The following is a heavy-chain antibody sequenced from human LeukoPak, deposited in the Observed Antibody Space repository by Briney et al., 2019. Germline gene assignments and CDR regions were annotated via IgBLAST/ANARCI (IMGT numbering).Heavy chain of an antibody. Sequence: SETLSLTCAVYGGSFSGYYWSWIRQPPGKGLEWIGEINNSGSTNYNPSLKSRVTISVDPSKNQFSLKLSSVTAADTAVYYCARSFLPADYFDYWGQGTLVTVSS. CDR1: GGSFSGYY. CDR2: INNSGST. J-gene: IGHJ4*02. V-gene: IGHV4-34*01. CDR3: ARSFLPADYFDY. D-gene: IGHD2/OR15-2a*01.